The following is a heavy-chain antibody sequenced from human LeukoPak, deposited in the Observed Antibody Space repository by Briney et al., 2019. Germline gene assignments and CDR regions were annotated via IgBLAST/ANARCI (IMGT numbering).Heavy chain of an antibody. J-gene: IGHJ4*02. CDR3: TTHSGYDYLSDY. Sequence: GGSLRLPCAASGFTFNNAWMSWVRQAPGKGLEWVGRIKSKTDGGTTDYAAPVKGRFTISSDDSKNTLYLEMNSLKTEDTAVYYCTTHSGYDYLSDYWGQGTLVTVSS. V-gene: IGHV3-15*01. CDR1: GFTFNNAW. D-gene: IGHD5-12*01. CDR2: IKSKTDGGTT.